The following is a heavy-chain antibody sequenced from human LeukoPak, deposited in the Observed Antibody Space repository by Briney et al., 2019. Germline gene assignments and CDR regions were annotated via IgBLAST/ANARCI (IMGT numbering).Heavy chain of an antibody. J-gene: IGHJ4*02. V-gene: IGHV4-39*01. CDR2: IRYSGKT. Sequence: PSETLSLTCTVSGGSISSSSSYWGWIRQPPGKGLEWIGSIRYSGKTYYNPSLKIRVTMSMDTPKNQFSLRLSSVTAADTAVYSCARHYYDSSGSAYYFDYWGQGTLVTVSS. CDR1: GGSISSSSSY. D-gene: IGHD3-22*01. CDR3: ARHYYDSSGSAYYFDY.